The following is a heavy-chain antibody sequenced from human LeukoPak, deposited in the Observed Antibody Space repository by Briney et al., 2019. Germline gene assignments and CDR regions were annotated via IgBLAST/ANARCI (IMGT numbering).Heavy chain of an antibody. CDR3: ARVVVVGDAFDI. D-gene: IGHD3-22*01. CDR2: IYYSGST. Sequence: SQTLSLTCTVSGGSISSGDYYWRWIRQPPGKGLEWIGYIYYSGSTYYNPSLKSRVTISVDTSKKQFSLKLSSVTAADTAVYYCARVVVVGDAFDIWGQGTMVTVSS. CDR1: GGSISSGDYY. V-gene: IGHV4-30-4*01. J-gene: IGHJ3*02.